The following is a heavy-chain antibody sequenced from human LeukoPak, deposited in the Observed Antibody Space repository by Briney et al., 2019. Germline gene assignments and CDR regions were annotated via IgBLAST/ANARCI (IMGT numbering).Heavy chain of an antibody. CDR1: GGSISSSSYY. CDR3: AREGVDTAGGVYNWFDP. CDR2: IYYSGST. D-gene: IGHD5-18*01. J-gene: IGHJ5*02. Sequence: PSETLSLTCTVSGGSISSSSYYWGWIRQPPGRGLEWIGRIYYSGSTYYNPSHKSRVTISVDTSKNQFSLKLSSVTAADTAVYYCAREGVDTAGGVYNWFDPWGQGTLVTVSS. V-gene: IGHV4-39*07.